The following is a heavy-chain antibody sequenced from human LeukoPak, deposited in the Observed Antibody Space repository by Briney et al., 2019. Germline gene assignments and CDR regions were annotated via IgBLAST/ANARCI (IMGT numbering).Heavy chain of an antibody. D-gene: IGHD3-22*01. CDR3: ARDYDSSGYLPDY. J-gene: IGHJ4*02. Sequence: PGGSLRLSCAASGFTFSDYYMSWIRQAPGKGLEWVAVTSYDGSNKYYADSVKGRFTISRDNSKNTLYLQMSSLRVEDTALYYCARDYDSSGYLPDYWGQGTLVTVSS. CDR1: GFTFSDYY. CDR2: TSYDGSNK. V-gene: IGHV3-30*03.